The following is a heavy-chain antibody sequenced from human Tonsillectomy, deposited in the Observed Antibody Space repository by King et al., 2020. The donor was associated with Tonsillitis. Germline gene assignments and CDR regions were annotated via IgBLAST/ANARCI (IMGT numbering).Heavy chain of an antibody. D-gene: IGHD3-22*01. CDR1: GFTFRYYS. Sequence: VQLVESGGGLVKPGGSLRLSCAASGFTFRYYSMNWVRQAPGKGLEWVPSISINSTDIYYADSVKGRFTISRDNAKNSLYLQMNSLRAEDTSVYYCARGDYYDTSGFADYWGQGTLVTVSS. CDR2: ISINSTDI. J-gene: IGHJ4*02. CDR3: ARGDYYDTSGFADY. V-gene: IGHV3-21*01.